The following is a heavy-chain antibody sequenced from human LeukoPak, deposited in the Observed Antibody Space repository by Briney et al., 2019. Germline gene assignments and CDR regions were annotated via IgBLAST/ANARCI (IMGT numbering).Heavy chain of an antibody. V-gene: IGHV3-30-3*01. D-gene: IGHD2-21*02. CDR3: ARDPEAAIPGNWSDP. J-gene: IGHJ5*02. CDR2: ISYDGSNK. Sequence: GGSLRLSCAASGFTFSSYAMHWVRQAPSKGLEWVAVISYDGSNKYYADSVKGRFTISRDNSKNTLYLQMNSLRAEDTAVYYCARDPEAAIPGNWSDPWGQGTLVTVSS. CDR1: GFTFSSYA.